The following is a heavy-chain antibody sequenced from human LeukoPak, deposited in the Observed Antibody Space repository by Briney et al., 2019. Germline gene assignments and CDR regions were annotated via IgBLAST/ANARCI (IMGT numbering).Heavy chain of an antibody. CDR1: GYTFTSYG. Sequence: GASVKVSCKASGYTFTSYGISCVRQAPGQGLEWMGWISAYNGNTNYAQKLQGRVTMTTDTSTSTAYMELRSLRSDDTAVYYCARDAVQDIVLMVYASNWFDPWGQGTLVTVSS. J-gene: IGHJ5*02. CDR2: ISAYNGNT. V-gene: IGHV1-18*01. D-gene: IGHD2-8*01. CDR3: ARDAVQDIVLMVYASNWFDP.